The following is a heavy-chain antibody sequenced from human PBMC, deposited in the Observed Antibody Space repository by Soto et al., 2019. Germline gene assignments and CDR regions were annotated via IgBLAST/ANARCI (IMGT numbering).Heavy chain of an antibody. CDR1: GGTFSSYA. J-gene: IGHJ6*02. D-gene: IGHD6-13*01. CDR2: IIPIFGTA. CDR3: ARWGITAGTTLRPYYGMDV. V-gene: IGHV1-69*13. Sequence: GASVKVSCKASGGTFSSYAISWVRQAPGQGLEWMGGIIPIFGTANYAQKFQGRVTITADESTSTAYMELSSLRSEDTAAYYCARWGITAGTTLRPYYGMDVWGQGTTVTVSS.